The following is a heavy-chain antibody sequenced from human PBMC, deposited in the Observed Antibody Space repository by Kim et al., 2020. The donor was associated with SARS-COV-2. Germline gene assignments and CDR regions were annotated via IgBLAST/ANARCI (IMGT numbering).Heavy chain of an antibody. V-gene: IGHV4-34*01. CDR3: ARGVRRAYYYYYYGMDV. J-gene: IGHJ6*02. CDR1: GGSFSGYY. D-gene: IGHD3-10*01. CDR2: INHSGST. Sequence: SETLSLTCAVYGGSFSGYYWSWIRQPPGKGLEWIGEINHSGSTNYNPSLKSRVTISVDTSKNQFSLTLSSVTAADTAVYYCARGVRRAYYYYYYGMDVWGQGTTGTVSS.